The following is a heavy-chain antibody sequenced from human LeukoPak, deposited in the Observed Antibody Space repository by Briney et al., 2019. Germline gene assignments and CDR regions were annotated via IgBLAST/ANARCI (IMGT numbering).Heavy chain of an antibody. D-gene: IGHD3-10*01. Sequence: ASVKVSCTASGYTFTIYGISWVRQAPGQGLEWMGWISAYNGNTNYAQKLQGRVTMTTDTSTSTAYMELRSLRSDDTAVYYCARAVELYYGSGGKPLSHLIDYWGQGTLVTVSS. CDR1: GYTFTIYG. V-gene: IGHV1-18*01. CDR2: ISAYNGNT. J-gene: IGHJ4*02. CDR3: ARAVELYYGSGGKPLSHLIDY.